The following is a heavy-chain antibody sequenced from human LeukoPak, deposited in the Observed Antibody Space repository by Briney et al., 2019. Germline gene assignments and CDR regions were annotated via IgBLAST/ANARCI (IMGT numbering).Heavy chain of an antibody. J-gene: IGHJ5*02. D-gene: IGHD6-13*01. CDR3: ARFLYSSTPFDP. V-gene: IGHV4-39*07. Sequence: PSETLSLTCTVSGGSINSSAYYWGWIRQPPGKGLEWIGSMYYSGSIYYNPSLKSRVTISVDTSKNQFSLKLSSVTAADTAVYYCARFLYSSTPFDPWGQGTLVTVSS. CDR2: MYYSGSI. CDR1: GGSINSSAYY.